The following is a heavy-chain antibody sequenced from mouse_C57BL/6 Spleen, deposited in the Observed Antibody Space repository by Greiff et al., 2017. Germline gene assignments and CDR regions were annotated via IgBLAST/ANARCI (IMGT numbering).Heavy chain of an antibody. Sequence: VQLQQPGAELVMPGASVKLSCKASGYTFTSYWMHWVKQRPGQGLEWIGEIDPSDSYTNYNQKFKGKSTLTVDKSSSTAYMQLSSLTSEDSAVYDCALYYYGSSPLYWYFDVWGTGTTVTVSS. D-gene: IGHD1-1*01. CDR1: GYTFTSYW. V-gene: IGHV1-69*01. CDR2: IDPSDSYT. J-gene: IGHJ1*03. CDR3: ALYYYGSSPLYWYFDV.